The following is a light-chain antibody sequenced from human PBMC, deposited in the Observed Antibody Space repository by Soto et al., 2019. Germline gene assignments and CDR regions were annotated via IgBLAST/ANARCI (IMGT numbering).Light chain of an antibody. CDR3: CAYTGSNNYVV. CDR1: SSDVGGYNY. V-gene: IGLV2-8*01. CDR2: EVS. Sequence: QSALTQPPSASGSPGQSVTISCTGTSSDVGGYNYVSWYQQHPGKAPKLMIYEVSKRPSGVRDRFSSYKSGNTAALTVSGLQAEDEDDYYCCAYTGSNNYVVFGGGTQLTVL. J-gene: IGLJ2*01.